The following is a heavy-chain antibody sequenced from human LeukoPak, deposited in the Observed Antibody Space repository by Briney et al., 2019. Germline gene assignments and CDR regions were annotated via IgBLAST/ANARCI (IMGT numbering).Heavy chain of an antibody. CDR2: IYSGGST. CDR1: GFTVSSNY. Sequence: PGGSLRLSCAASGFTVSSNYMSWVRQAPGKGLEWVSVIYSGGSTYYADSVKGRFTISRGNSKNTLYLQLNSLRAEDTAVYYCARGAREAFDIWGQGTMVTVSS. J-gene: IGHJ3*02. CDR3: ARGAREAFDI. V-gene: IGHV3-53*01.